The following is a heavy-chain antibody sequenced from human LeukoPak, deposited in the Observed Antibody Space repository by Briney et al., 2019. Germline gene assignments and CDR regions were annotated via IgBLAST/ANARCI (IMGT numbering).Heavy chain of an antibody. V-gene: IGHV4-34*01. D-gene: IGHD2-2*01. J-gene: IGHJ4*02. CDR3: ARVVWDGVIVAVQPAATPGSIDY. CDR1: GGSFSGYY. Sequence: SETLSLTCAVYGGSFSGYYWSWIRQPPGKGLEWIGEANHSGSTNYSPSLKSRVTMSVDTSKNQFSLNLSSVTAADTAVYYCARVVWDGVIVAVQPAATPGSIDYWGQGTLVTVSS. CDR2: ANHSGST.